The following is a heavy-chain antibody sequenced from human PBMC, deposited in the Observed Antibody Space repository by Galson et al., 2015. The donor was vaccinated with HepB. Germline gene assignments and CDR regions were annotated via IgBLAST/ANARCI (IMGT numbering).Heavy chain of an antibody. J-gene: IGHJ6*02. V-gene: IGHV2-70*11. CDR1: GFSLSTSGMC. CDR3: ARMRLEVLPPGTLNYGLDV. D-gene: IGHD1/OR15-1a*01. CDR2: IDWDDDT. Sequence: PALVKPTQTLTLTCTFSGFSLSTSGMCVSWVRQPPGKALEWLARIDWDDDTYYSTSLKTRVTISKGSSKNQVVLTMTNMDPGDTATYYCARMRLEVLPPGTLNYGLDVWGQGTTVTVSS.